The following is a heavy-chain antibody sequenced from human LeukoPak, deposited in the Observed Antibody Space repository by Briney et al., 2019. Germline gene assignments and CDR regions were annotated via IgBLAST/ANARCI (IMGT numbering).Heavy chain of an antibody. J-gene: IGHJ5*02. D-gene: IGHD1-1*01. CDR3: ARETLELDA. V-gene: IGHV3-48*03. CDR1: GFTFSNYE. Sequence: GGSLRLSCAASGFTFSNYEMNWVRQAPGKGLEWISYTTSSGSTNYYADSVKGRFTLSRDNAKSSLYLQMHSLRAEDTAVYYCARETLELDAWGQGTLVTVSS. CDR2: TTSSGSTN.